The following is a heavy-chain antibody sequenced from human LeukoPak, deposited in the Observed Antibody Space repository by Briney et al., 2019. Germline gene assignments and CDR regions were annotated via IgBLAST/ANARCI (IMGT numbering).Heavy chain of an antibody. V-gene: IGHV1-46*01. CDR2: INPSSGRT. J-gene: IGHJ5*02. CDR1: GYTFTSYY. CDR3: ARGGLPARSWFDP. Sequence: ASVKVSRKASGYTFTSYYMNWARQAPGQGLEWMGIINPSSGRTTYAQKFQGRVTMTRDTSTSTVYMELTSLRSEDTAVFYCARGGLPARSWFDPWGQGTLVTVSS. D-gene: IGHD3/OR15-3a*01.